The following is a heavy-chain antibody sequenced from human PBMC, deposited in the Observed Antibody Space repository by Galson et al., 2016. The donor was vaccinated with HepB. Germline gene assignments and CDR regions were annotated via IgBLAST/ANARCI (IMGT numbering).Heavy chain of an antibody. CDR2: IYYGGST. J-gene: IGHJ4*02. Sequence: TLSLTCTVSGGSISSGGYSWNWIRQHPGKGLEWIGYIYYGGSTFYNPSLKSRVSISVDTSKNQFSLRLSSVTAADTAVYYFARVSESYSIDFWGQGTLGAVSS. CDR3: ARVSESYSIDF. CDR1: GGSISSGGYS. D-gene: IGHD1-26*01. V-gene: IGHV4-31*03.